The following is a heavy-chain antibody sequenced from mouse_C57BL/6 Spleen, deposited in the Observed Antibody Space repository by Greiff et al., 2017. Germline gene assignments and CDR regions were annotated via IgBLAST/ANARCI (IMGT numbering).Heavy chain of an antibody. Sequence: EESGPGLVKPSQSLSLTCSVTGYSITSGYYWNWIRQFPGNKLEWMGYISYDGSNNYNPSLKNRISITRDTSKNQFFLKLNSVTTEDTATYYCARGVYYDYEGYYFDYWGQGTTLTVSS. D-gene: IGHD2-4*01. CDR2: ISYDGSN. CDR3: ARGVYYDYEGYYFDY. V-gene: IGHV3-6*01. CDR1: GYSITSGYY. J-gene: IGHJ2*01.